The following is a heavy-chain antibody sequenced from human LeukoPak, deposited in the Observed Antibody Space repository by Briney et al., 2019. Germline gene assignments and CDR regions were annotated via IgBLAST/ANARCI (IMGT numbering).Heavy chain of an antibody. D-gene: IGHD2-21*01. V-gene: IGHV3-30-3*01. CDR1: GFTFSTYF. J-gene: IGHJ3*02. CDR3: ARERQDTILHSGAFDI. Sequence: GGSLRLSCAASGFTFSTYFMHWVRQAPGKGLEWVADIASDGSHTFYVESVKGRFTISRDNSKNTLCLQMNSLRAEDTAVYFCARERQDTILHSGAFDIWGQGTMVTVSS. CDR2: IASDGSHT.